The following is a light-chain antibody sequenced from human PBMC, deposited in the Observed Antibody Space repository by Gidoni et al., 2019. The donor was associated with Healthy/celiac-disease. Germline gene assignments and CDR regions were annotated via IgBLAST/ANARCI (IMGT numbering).Light chain of an antibody. CDR3: QQSYSTPWT. V-gene: IGKV1-39*01. J-gene: IGKJ1*01. CDR1: QSISSY. CDR2: AAA. Sequence: DIQMTQSPSSLSASVGDRVTITCRASQSISSYLNWYQQKPGKAPKLLIYAAASLQSGVPSRFRGSGSGTDFTLTIRSLQPADFATYYCQQSYSTPWTFXXXTKVEIK.